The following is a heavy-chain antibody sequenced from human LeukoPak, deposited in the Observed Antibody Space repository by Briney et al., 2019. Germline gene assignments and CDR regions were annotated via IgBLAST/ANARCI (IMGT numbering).Heavy chain of an antibody. V-gene: IGHV4-59*01. J-gene: IGHJ4*02. D-gene: IGHD6-19*01. CDR2: MYYTGST. CDR1: GDSINNYY. CDR3: ARGSHYSSGTLT. Sequence: SETLSLTCTVSGDSINNYYWSWVRQPPGKGLEWIGYMYYTGSTSHNPSLNSRVTISVDTSKSQFSLQLSSVTAADTAVYYCARGSHYSSGTLTWGQGTLVTVSS.